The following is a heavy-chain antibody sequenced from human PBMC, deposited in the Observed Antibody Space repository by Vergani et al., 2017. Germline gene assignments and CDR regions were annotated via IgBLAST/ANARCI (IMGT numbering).Heavy chain of an antibody. Sequence: QVHLVESGGGVVQPGRSLRHSCVVSGFTSSYYGMHWVRQAPGKGLEWVAVISYDGTQKYYADSVKGRFTIYRDNSKSTLYLQMNSLSAEDTALYHCVKDHPVFDEWGRGTLVSVS. V-gene: IGHV3-30*18. CDR1: GFTSSYYG. J-gene: IGHJ4*02. CDR3: VKDHPVFDE. CDR2: ISYDGTQK.